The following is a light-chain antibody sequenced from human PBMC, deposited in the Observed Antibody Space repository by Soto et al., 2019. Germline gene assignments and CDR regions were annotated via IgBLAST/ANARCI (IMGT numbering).Light chain of an antibody. CDR2: GNS. CDR3: QSYGSSLSGYV. CDR1: SSNIGAGYD. V-gene: IGLV1-40*01. J-gene: IGLJ1*01. Sequence: QSVLTQPPSVSGAPGQRVTISCTGSSSNIGAGYDVHWYQQLPGTAPKLLIYGNSNRPSGVPDRFSGSKSGTSASLALTGLQAEDEADYYCQSYGSSLSGYVFGTGTQLTVL.